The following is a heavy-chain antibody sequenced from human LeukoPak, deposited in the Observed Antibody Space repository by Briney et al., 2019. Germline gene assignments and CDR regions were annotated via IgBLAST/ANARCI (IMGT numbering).Heavy chain of an antibody. CDR1: GFTFSDYY. D-gene: IGHD6-19*01. CDR3: ARGRSSGGWYRGAFDI. CDR2: ISSSGSTT. V-gene: IGHV3-11*01. J-gene: IGHJ3*02. Sequence: GGSLRLSCAASGFTFSDYYMSWIRQAPGKGLEWVSYISSSGSTTYYADSVKGRSTISRDNAKNSLYLQMNSLRAEDTAVYYCARGRSSGGWYRGAFDIWGQGTMVTVSS.